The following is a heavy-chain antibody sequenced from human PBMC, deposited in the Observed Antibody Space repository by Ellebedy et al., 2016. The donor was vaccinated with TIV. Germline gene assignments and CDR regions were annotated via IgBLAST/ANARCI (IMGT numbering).Heavy chain of an antibody. CDR3: TKDGSGTMNF. J-gene: IGHJ4*02. Sequence: GGSLRLSCSASGFSFSAYEMNWVRQAPGKGLEWVSYINSGGSPTYYADSVEGRFTISRDNTRNSLYLQMNSLRADDTAVYHCTKDGSGTMNFWGQGTLVTVSS. D-gene: IGHD1-1*01. CDR2: INSGGSPT. V-gene: IGHV3-48*03. CDR1: GFSFSAYE.